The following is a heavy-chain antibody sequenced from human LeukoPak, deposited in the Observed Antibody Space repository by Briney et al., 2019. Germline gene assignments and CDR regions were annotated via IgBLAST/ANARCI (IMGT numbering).Heavy chain of an antibody. D-gene: IGHD6-19*01. CDR3: ARVAVQQWLVQEYYMDV. V-gene: IGHV7-4-1*02. J-gene: IGHJ6*03. CDR1: GYTFSNYG. CDR2: INTNTGNP. Sequence: GASVKVSCKASGYTFSNYGMNWVRQAPGQGLEWMGWINTNTGNPTYAQGFTGRFVFSLDTSVSTAYLQINSLKAEDTAVYYCARVAVQQWLVQEYYMDVWGKGTTVTVSS.